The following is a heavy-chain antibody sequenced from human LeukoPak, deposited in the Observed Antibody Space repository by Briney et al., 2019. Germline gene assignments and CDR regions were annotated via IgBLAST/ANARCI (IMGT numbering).Heavy chain of an antibody. CDR1: GYTFTAYG. J-gene: IGHJ4*02. D-gene: IGHD3-22*01. Sequence: ASVRVSCKASGYTFTAYGTSWVRQAPGQGLEWMGWISGYNGDTKYAQRFEGRVTMTTDTSTTTAFMDLRSLRSDDTAVYFCATSTGGYSDLYFHYWGQGTLVSVSS. CDR2: ISGYNGDT. V-gene: IGHV1-18*01. CDR3: ATSTGGYSDLYFHY.